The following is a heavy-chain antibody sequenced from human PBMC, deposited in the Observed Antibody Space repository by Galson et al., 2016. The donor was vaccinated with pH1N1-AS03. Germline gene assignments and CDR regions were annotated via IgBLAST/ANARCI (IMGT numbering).Heavy chain of an antibody. D-gene: IGHD4/OR15-4a*01. V-gene: IGHV3-53*01. J-gene: IGHJ4*02. CDR2: IYSGGAT. Sequence: LRLSCAASGFTVSSNYMSWVRQAPGKGLEWVSIIYSGGATYYTDSVQGRFTISRDDSKNTLFLQMNSLRAEDTAVYYCARNDYENVDLQGFYFDYWGQGILVTVSS. CDR3: ARNDYENVDLQGFYFDY. CDR1: GFTVSSNY.